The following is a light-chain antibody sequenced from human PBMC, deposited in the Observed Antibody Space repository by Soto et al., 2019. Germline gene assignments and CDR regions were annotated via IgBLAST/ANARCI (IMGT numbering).Light chain of an antibody. Sequence: ELTQPPSVSVAPGQTARISCGGNNIGRKSVHWYQQKPGRAPVVVVYDDSDRPSGIPERFSGANSGDTATLTISRVEAGDEADYYCHVWDSSSGHYIFGTGTKATVL. CDR2: DDS. CDR3: HVWDSSSGHYI. V-gene: IGLV3-21*02. J-gene: IGLJ1*01. CDR1: NIGRKS.